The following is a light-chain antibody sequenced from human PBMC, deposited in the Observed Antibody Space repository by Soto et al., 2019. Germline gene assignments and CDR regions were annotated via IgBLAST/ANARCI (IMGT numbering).Light chain of an antibody. V-gene: IGLV2-14*01. CDR3: SSYTSSSLRV. CDR2: EVS. Sequence: QSALTQPASVSGSPGQSITISCTGTSSDVGGHNYVSWYQQHPGKAPKLMIYEVSNRPSGVSNRFSGSKSGNTASLTISGLQAEDEADYYCSSYTSSSLRVFGGGTKLTVL. J-gene: IGLJ3*02. CDR1: SSDVGGHNY.